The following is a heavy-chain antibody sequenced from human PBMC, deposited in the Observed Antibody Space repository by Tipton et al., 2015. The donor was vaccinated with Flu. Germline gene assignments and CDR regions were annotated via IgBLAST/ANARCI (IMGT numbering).Heavy chain of an antibody. CDR2: IYYSGST. Sequence: LRLSCTVSGCSISSGGYSWSWIRQHPGKGLEWIGYIYYSGSTYYNPSLKSRVTISVDTSKNQFSLKLSSVTAADTAVYYCARGPYYDSSGGHDYWGQRTLVTVSS. D-gene: IGHD3-22*01. CDR3: ARGPYYDSSGGHDY. J-gene: IGHJ4*02. V-gene: IGHV4-31*03. CDR1: GCSISSGGYS.